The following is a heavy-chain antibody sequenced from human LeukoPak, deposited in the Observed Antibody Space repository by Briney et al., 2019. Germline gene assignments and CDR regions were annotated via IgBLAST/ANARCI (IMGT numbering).Heavy chain of an antibody. D-gene: IGHD4-17*01. CDR2: IYYSGST. J-gene: IGHJ4*02. CDR3: AREREYGDYSY. CDR1: GGSISSGDYY. Sequence: MPSETLSLTCTVSGGSISSGDYYWSWIRQPPGKGLEWIGYIYYSGSTYYNPSLKSRVTISVDTSKNQFSLKVSSVTAAGTAVYYCAREREYGDYSYWGQGTLVTVSS. V-gene: IGHV4-30-4*08.